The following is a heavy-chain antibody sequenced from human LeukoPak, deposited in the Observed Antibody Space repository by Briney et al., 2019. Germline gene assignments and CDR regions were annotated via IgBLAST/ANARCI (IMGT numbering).Heavy chain of an antibody. Sequence: SVKVSCKASGGTFSSYTISWVRQAPGQGLEWMGGIIPIFGTANYAQKFQGRVTITADESTSTAYMELSSLRSEDTAVYYCARERVGAATYFDYWGQGTLVTVSS. CDR3: ARERVGAATYFDY. CDR2: IIPIFGTA. J-gene: IGHJ4*02. CDR1: GGTFSSYT. V-gene: IGHV1-69*13. D-gene: IGHD1-26*01.